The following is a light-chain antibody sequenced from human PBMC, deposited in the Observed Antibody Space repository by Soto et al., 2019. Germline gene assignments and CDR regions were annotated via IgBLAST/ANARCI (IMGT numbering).Light chain of an antibody. CDR3: QQHAITAPT. CDR2: GAS. J-gene: IGKJ1*01. Sequence: EIVLKKSPGNLSLYPGERATLSCRDSQIVNSNYLAWYQRKPGHAPMLLIYGASNRATDISYMFSASGAGTDFPLRIARREAEALAAYYCQQHAITAPTFSQGT. CDR1: QIVNSNY. V-gene: IGKV3-20*01.